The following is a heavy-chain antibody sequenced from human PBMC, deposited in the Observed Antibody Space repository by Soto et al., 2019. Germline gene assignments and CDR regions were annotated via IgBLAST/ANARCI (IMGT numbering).Heavy chain of an antibody. V-gene: IGHV4-4*02. CDR2: IYHSGST. CDR1: GVSINSANW. J-gene: IGHJ3*02. CDR3: ARYCGGGSCYLGACDT. Sequence: QMQLQESGPGLVKPSGTLSLTCTVSGVSINSANWWTWVRQSPGKGLEWIGEIYHSGSTNFNPSLKCRVTISVDNSKNQFYLELTSVTAADTAFYYCARYCGGGSCYLGACDTWGQGTMVNVSS. D-gene: IGHD2-15*01.